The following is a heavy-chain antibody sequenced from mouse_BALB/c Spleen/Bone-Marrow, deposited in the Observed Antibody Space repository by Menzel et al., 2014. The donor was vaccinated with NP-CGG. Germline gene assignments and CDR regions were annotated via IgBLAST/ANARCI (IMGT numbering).Heavy chain of an antibody. CDR1: GYTFTSYW. CDR3: ARRTTTVVAKDH. CDR2: INPSNGRT. D-gene: IGHD1-1*01. V-gene: IGHV1S81*02. Sequence: QVQLQQSGAELVKPGASVKLSCKASGYTFTSYWMHWVKQRPGQGLEWIGEINPSNGRTKYNEKLKSKTTLTVDKSSSTAYMQLSSPTSEDSAVYYCARRTTTVVAKDHWGQGTTLTVSS. J-gene: IGHJ2*01.